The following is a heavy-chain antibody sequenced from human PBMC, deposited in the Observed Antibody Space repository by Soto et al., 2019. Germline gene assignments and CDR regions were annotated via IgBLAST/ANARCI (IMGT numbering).Heavy chain of an antibody. Sequence: LRLSCAASGFSFAGYALTWVRLAPGKGLEWVASISGGGGSTYYADSVKGRFSISRDNSNRMVYLQMGSLTAGDTAVYYCAKTETFNGYYNAFDYWGQGTRVTVSS. CDR1: GFSFAGYA. J-gene: IGHJ4*02. D-gene: IGHD3-9*01. V-gene: IGHV3-23*01. CDR2: ISGGGGST. CDR3: AKTETFNGYYNAFDY.